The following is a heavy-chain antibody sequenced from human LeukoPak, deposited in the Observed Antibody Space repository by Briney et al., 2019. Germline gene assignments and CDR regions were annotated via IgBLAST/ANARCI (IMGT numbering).Heavy chain of an antibody. CDR2: IYYTGSP. D-gene: IGHD3-10*01. V-gene: IGHV4-39*01. Sequence: SETLSLTCTVSGGSISSTTHYWGWIRQPPGKGLEWIGNIYYTGSPYYNPSLKSRVNISVDTSKNQFSLKLSSVTAADTAVYYCARISRPGVTMVRGVKTHFDYWGQGTLVTVSS. CDR1: GGSISSTTHY. J-gene: IGHJ4*02. CDR3: ARISRPGVTMVRGVKTHFDY.